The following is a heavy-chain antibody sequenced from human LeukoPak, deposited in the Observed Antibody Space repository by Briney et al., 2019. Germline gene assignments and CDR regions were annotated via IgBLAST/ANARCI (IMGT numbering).Heavy chain of an antibody. CDR2: IYHSGST. CDR3: ARYATTVVN. J-gene: IGHJ4*02. V-gene: IGHV4-30-2*01. CDR1: GGSIRSGGYS. D-gene: IGHD4-23*01. Sequence: SQTLSLTSAVSGGSIRSGGYSWSWIRQPPGKGLEWIGYIYHSGSTYYNPSLKSRVTISVDRSKNQFSLKLSSVTAADTAVYYCARYATTVVNWGQGTLVTVSS.